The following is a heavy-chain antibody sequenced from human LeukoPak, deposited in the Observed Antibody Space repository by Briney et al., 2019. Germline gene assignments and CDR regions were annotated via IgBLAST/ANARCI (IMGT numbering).Heavy chain of an antibody. CDR1: GFTFSSYG. CDR2: ISYDGSNK. J-gene: IGHJ4*02. D-gene: IGHD2-2*01. CDR3: AKEGHCSSTSCYDCGGDCYLFDAFDI. Sequence: GGSLRLSCAASGFTFSSYGMHWVRQAPGKGLEWVAVISYDGSNKYYADSVKGRFTISRDNSKNTLYLQMNSLRAEDTAVYYCAKEGHCSSTSCYDCGGDCYLFDAFDIWGQGTLVSVSS. V-gene: IGHV3-30*18.